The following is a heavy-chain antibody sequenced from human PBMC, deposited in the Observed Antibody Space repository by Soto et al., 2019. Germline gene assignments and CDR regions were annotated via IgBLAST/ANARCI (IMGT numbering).Heavy chain of an antibody. J-gene: IGHJ6*02. Sequence: PGGSLRLSCAASGFTFSSYTLNWVRQAPGEGLEWVASISSSSTYIYYADSVKGRFSISRDNAKNSLYLQMNSLRAEDTALYYCARQTGSYYYYSMDVWGQGTTVTVSS. CDR1: GFTFSSYT. CDR2: ISSSSTYI. CDR3: ARQTGSYYYYSMDV. V-gene: IGHV3-21*04. D-gene: IGHD3-10*01.